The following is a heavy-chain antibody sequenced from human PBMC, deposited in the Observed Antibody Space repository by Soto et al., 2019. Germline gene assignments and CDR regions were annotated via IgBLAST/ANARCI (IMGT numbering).Heavy chain of an antibody. CDR2: IGYDGSNK. Sequence: PGGSRRPSGGALGFSFSLYGMPWVRQPPGKGREWVAVIGYDGSNKYYVDSVKGRFTISRDNSKNTLYLQMNGLRDEDTAVYYCARSPYTTGYHYGMDVWGQGTTVTVSS. CDR3: ARSPYTTGYHYGMDV. D-gene: IGHD3-9*01. CDR1: GFSFSLYG. V-gene: IGHV3-33*01. J-gene: IGHJ6*02.